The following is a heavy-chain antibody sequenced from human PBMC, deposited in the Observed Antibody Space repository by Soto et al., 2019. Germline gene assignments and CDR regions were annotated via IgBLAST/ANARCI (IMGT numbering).Heavy chain of an antibody. CDR1: GFTFGSDA. V-gene: IGHV3-23*01. Sequence: VVSLRISCAASGFTFGSDAMSWVRQAPGKGLEWVSAISGSGGSTYYADSVKGRFTISRDNSKNTLYLQMNSLRAEDTAVYYCAKYQGMVLFVAPPGGMDLWGQGNTV. D-gene: IGHD2-15*01. J-gene: IGHJ6*02. CDR3: AKYQGMVLFVAPPGGMDL. CDR2: ISGSGGST.